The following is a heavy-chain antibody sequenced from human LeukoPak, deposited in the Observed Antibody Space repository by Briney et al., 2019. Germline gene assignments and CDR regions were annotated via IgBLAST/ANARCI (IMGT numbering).Heavy chain of an antibody. CDR1: GFTFSSYG. V-gene: IGHV3-7*01. D-gene: IGHD2-15*01. J-gene: IGHJ4*02. CDR2: IKPDGSDK. CDR3: ARDYSASGGTN. Sequence: PGGSLRLSCAASGFTFSSYGMHWVRQAPGKGLAWVASIKPDGSDKYYVDSVKGRFTISRDNAKNSLYLQMNGLRDEDTAVYYCARDYSASGGTNWGQGTLVTVSS.